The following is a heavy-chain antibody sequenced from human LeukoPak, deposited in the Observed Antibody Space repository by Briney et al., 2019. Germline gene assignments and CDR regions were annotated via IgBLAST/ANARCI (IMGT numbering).Heavy chain of an antibody. D-gene: IGHD3-10*01. V-gene: IGHV4-39*01. J-gene: IGHJ3*02. Sequence: PSETLSLTCTVSGGSINSRSYYWGWGRQPPGKGLEWIGTIYYSGSTYYNPSLKSRVTISVDTSKNQFSLKLSSVTASDTAVYYCARRFAPSRNDAFDIWGQGTMVTVSS. CDR1: GGSINSRSYY. CDR3: ARRFAPSRNDAFDI. CDR2: IYYSGST.